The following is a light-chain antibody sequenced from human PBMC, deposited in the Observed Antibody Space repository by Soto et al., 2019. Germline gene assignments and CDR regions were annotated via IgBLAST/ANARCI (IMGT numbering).Light chain of an antibody. CDR3: QQYNNWPT. CDR2: GAS. Sequence: EIVMTQSPATLSVSPGERATLSCRASQSVTSNLAWYQQKPGQAPRLLIYGASTRATGVPARLSGSGSGTEFILTVSSLQSEDFAVYFCQQYNNWPTCVQGTKVEIK. V-gene: IGKV3-15*01. CDR1: QSVTSN. J-gene: IGKJ1*01.